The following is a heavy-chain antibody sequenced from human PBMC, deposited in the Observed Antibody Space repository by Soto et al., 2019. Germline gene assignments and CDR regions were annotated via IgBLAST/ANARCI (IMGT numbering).Heavy chain of an antibody. Sequence: GGSLRLSCAASGFRFEDYAMHWVRQAPGKGLQWVSGISWNDGRIDYADSVKGRFTISRDNARKSLYLQMNSLRIEDTAFYYWAKSRSYINGPDYWGQGTLVTVSS. CDR1: GFRFEDYA. J-gene: IGHJ4*02. CDR2: ISWNDGRI. CDR3: AKSRSYINGPDY. V-gene: IGHV3-9*01. D-gene: IGHD2-8*01.